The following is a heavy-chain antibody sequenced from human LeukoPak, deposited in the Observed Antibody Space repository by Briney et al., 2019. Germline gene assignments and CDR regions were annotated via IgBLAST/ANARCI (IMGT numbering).Heavy chain of an antibody. D-gene: IGHD5-24*01. CDR3: ARGTEMATMPFDY. CDR1: GGTFSSYA. CDR2: IIPIFGTA. J-gene: IGHJ4*02. V-gene: IGHV1-69*13. Sequence: ASVKVSCKASGGTFSSYAISWVRQAPGQGLEWMGGIIPIFGTANYAQKFQGRVTITADESTSTAYMELSSLRSEDTAVYYCARGTEMATMPFDYWGQGTLVTVSS.